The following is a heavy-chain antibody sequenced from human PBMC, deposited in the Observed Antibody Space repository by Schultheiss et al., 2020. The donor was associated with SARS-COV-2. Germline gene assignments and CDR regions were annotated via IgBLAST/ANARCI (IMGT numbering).Heavy chain of an antibody. Sequence: SQTLSLTCTVSGGSISSYYWSWIRQPAGKGLEWIGYIYYSGSTNYNPSLKSRVTISVDTSKNQFSLKLSSVTAADTAVYYCASQMTGYMDVWGKGTTVTVSS. CDR2: IYYSGST. J-gene: IGHJ6*03. CDR3: ASQMTGYMDV. V-gene: IGHV4-59*01. D-gene: IGHD3-10*01. CDR1: GGSISSYY.